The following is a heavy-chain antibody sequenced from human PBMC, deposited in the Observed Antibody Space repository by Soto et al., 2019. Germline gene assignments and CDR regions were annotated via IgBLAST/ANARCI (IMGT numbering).Heavy chain of an antibody. CDR3: AKAAYYDFWSPTEYYYYMDV. CDR2: ISGSGGST. V-gene: IGHV3-23*01. Sequence: EVQLLESGGGLVQPGGSLRLSCAASGFTFSSYAMSWVRQAPGKGLEWVSAISGSGGSTYYADSVKGRFTISRDNSKNTLYLQMNSLRAEDTAVYYCAKAAYYDFWSPTEYYYYMDVWGKGTTVTVSS. J-gene: IGHJ6*03. CDR1: GFTFSSYA. D-gene: IGHD3-3*01.